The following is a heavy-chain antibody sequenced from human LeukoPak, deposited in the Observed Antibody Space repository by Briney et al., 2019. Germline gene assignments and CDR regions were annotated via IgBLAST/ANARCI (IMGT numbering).Heavy chain of an antibody. CDR2: INTDGSGT. Sequence: GGSLRLSCAASGFTFSTYWMHWVRQAPGKGPVWVSRINTDGSGTSYADSVKGRFTISRDNVRNTLYLQMNSLRAEDTAVYYCARLMLRGANGLDYWGQGTLVTVSS. V-gene: IGHV3-74*01. J-gene: IGHJ4*02. CDR3: ARLMLRGANGLDY. D-gene: IGHD3-10*01. CDR1: GFTFSTYW.